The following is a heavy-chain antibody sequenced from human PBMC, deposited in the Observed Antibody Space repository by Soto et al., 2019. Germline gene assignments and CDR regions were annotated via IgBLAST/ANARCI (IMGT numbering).Heavy chain of an antibody. V-gene: IGHV3-33*08. CDR2: IWYDGSKK. Sequence: GGSLRLSCAASGFTFSSYGMHWVRQAPGKGLEWVAVIWYDGSKKYYADTVKGRFTISRDNSKNTLYLQMNSLRAEDTAVYYCARYDSSGYYWPYYYYGMDVWGQGTTVTVSS. D-gene: IGHD3-22*01. CDR1: GFTFSSYG. CDR3: ARYDSSGYYWPYYYYGMDV. J-gene: IGHJ6*02.